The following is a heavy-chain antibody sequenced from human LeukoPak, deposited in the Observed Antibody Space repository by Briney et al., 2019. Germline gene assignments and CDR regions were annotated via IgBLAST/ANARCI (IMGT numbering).Heavy chain of an antibody. CDR3: ARGAEAETSPLDF. CDR2: INPKSGAA. Sequence: ASVKVSCKASGYVFSEYYMHWVRQAPGQGLEWPGWINPKSGAADYAQQFRGRVTMTRDTSINTDYMERKRVTSDDTAVYYCARGAEAETSPLDFWGQGTLVIVS. D-gene: IGHD6-13*01. V-gene: IGHV1-2*02. J-gene: IGHJ4*02. CDR1: GYVFSEYY.